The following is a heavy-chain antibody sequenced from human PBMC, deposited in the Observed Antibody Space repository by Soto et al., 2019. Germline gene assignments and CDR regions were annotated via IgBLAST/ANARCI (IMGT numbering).Heavy chain of an antibody. Sequence: QVQLVESGGGVVQPGRSLRLSCAASGFSFSKYGMHWVRQAPGKGLEWVAEMSDDGSKKYYGDSVKGRFTISRDNSKNTLYLLMDSLRPEHTAMYYCAKELRETGGYYFDCWGQGTLVTLSS. CDR3: AKELRETGGYYFDC. CDR1: GFSFSKYG. J-gene: IGHJ4*02. D-gene: IGHD3-16*01. V-gene: IGHV3-30*18. CDR2: MSDDGSKK.